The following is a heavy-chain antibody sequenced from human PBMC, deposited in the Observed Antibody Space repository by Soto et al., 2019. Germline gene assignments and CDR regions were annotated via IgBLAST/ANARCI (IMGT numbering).Heavy chain of an antibody. V-gene: IGHV3-7*05. Sequence: GGSLRLSCAASGFTFSSYWMSWVRQAPGKGLEWVANIKQDGSEKYYVDSVKGRFTISRDNAKNSLYLQMNSLRAEDTAVYYCAREDYYDSSGYCFDYWGQGTLVTVSS. D-gene: IGHD3-22*01. CDR2: IKQDGSEK. CDR1: GFTFSSYW. CDR3: AREDYYDSSGYCFDY. J-gene: IGHJ4*02.